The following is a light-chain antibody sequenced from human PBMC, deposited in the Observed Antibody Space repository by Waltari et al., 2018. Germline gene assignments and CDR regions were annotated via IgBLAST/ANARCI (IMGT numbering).Light chain of an antibody. CDR1: SLHVGGYNY. CDR3: CSYAGSYTGV. CDR2: DVS. V-gene: IGLV2-11*01. J-gene: IGLJ1*01. Sequence: QSALTQPRSVSGSPGQSVTISCTGTSLHVGGYNYVSWYQQTPGKAPKLMIYDVSKRPSGVPDRFSGSKSGNTASLTISGLQAEDEADYYCCSYAGSYTGVFGTGTKVTVL.